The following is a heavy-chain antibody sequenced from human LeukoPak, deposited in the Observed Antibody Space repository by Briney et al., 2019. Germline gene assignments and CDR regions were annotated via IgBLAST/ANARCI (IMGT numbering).Heavy chain of an antibody. D-gene: IGHD6-13*01. J-gene: IGHJ3*02. V-gene: IGHV4-30-4*08. CDR2: IYYSGST. Sequence: SQTLSLTCTVSGGSISSGDYYWSWIRQPPGKGRGWIGYIYYSGSTYYNPSLKSRVTISVDTSKNQFSLKLSSVTAADTAVYYCAREGSSRSAFDIWGQGTMVTVSS. CDR1: GGSISSGDYY. CDR3: AREGSSRSAFDI.